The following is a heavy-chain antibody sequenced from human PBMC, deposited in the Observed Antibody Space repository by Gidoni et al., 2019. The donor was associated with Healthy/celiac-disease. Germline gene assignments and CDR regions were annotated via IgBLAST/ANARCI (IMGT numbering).Heavy chain of an antibody. CDR3: ARERDISYGMDV. V-gene: IGHV3-30-3*01. CDR1: GFTFSSYA. D-gene: IGHD2-15*01. J-gene: IGHJ6*02. Sequence: QVQLVESGGGVVQPGRSLRLSCAASGFTFSSYAMHWVRQAPGKGLEWVAVISYDGSNKYYADSVKGRFTISRDNSKNTLYLQMNSLRAEDTAVYYCARERDISYGMDVWGQGTTVTVSS. CDR2: ISYDGSNK.